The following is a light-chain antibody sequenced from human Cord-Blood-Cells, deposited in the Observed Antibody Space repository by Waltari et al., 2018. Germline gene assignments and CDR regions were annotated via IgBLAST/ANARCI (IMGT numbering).Light chain of an antibody. V-gene: IGKV4-1*01. CDR1: QSVLYSSNNKNY. J-gene: IGKJ5*01. CDR2: WAS. Sequence: DIVMTQSPDSLAVSLGERATINCKSSQSVLYSSNNKNYIAWYQQKPGQPPKLLIYWASTRESGVPDRFSGSGSWTDFTLTISSLQAEDVAVYYCQQYYSTLITFGQGTRLEIK. CDR3: QQYYSTLIT.